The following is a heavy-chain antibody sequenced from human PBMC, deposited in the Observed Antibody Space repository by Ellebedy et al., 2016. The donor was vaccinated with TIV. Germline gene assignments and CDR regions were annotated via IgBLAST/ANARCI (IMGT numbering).Heavy chain of an antibody. Sequence: LRLSXTVSGGSISSVGYYWTWICQHPGKGLEWIGSIYYSGSTYYNPSLKSRVTISVDTSKNQFSLKLTSVTAADSAIYYCARSRPFYSFDYWGQGTLVTVSS. J-gene: IGHJ4*02. CDR3: ARSRPFYSFDY. CDR1: GGSISSVGYY. CDR2: IYYSGST. V-gene: IGHV4-31*03. D-gene: IGHD6-6*01.